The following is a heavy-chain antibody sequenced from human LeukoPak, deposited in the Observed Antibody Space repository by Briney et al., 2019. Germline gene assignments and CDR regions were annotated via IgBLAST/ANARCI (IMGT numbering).Heavy chain of an antibody. J-gene: IGHJ2*01. D-gene: IGHD6-13*01. V-gene: IGHV4-59*08. CDR2: IYYSGST. CDR3: ARQASWLPYFDL. CDR1: GGSISGYY. Sequence: PSETLSLTCTVSGGSISGYYWSWIRQPPGKGLEWIGYIYYSGSTNYDPSLRSRVSISVDTSENQFSLKLTSVTAADTAVYFCARQASWLPYFDLWGRGALSLSPQ.